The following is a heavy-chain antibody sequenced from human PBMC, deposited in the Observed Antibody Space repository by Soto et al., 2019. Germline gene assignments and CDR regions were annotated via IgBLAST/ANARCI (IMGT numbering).Heavy chain of an antibody. V-gene: IGHV3-33*01. D-gene: IGHD2-15*01. Sequence: VAVIWYDGSNKYYADSVKGRFTFSRDNSKNTLYLQMNSLRAEDTAVYYCASEYCSGGRCYYYGMDVWGQGTTVTVSS. CDR3: ASEYCSGGRCYYYGMDV. J-gene: IGHJ6*02. CDR2: IWYDGSNK.